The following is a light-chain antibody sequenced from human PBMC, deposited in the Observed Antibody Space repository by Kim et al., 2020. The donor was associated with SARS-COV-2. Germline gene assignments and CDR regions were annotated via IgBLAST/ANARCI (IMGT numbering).Light chain of an antibody. CDR3: QQYGSPAWT. V-gene: IGKV3-20*01. J-gene: IGKJ1*01. CDR2: GAS. Sequence: SRGERATLSCRASQTVSRNYLAWFQQKPGQAPRILLYGASSRASDIPDRFSGSGSGTDFTLTISRLEPEDFAVYYCQQYGSPAWTFGQGTKVDIK. CDR1: QTVSRNY.